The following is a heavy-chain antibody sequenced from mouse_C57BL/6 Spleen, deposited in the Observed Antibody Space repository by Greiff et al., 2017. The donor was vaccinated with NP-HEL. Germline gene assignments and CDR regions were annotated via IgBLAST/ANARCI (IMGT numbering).Heavy chain of an antibody. Sequence: QVQLQQSGPGLVQPSQSLSITCTVSGFSLTSYGVHWVRQSPGKGLEWLGVIWSGGSTDYNAAFISRLSISKDNSKSQVFFKMNSLQADDTAIYYCARNSPYYYGSSYEGYFDVWGTGTTVTVSS. J-gene: IGHJ1*03. CDR1: GFSLTSYG. V-gene: IGHV2-2*01. CDR2: IWSGGST. CDR3: ARNSPYYYGSSYEGYFDV. D-gene: IGHD1-1*01.